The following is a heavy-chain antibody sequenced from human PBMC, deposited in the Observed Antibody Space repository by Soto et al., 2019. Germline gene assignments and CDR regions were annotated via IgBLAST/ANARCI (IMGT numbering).Heavy chain of an antibody. D-gene: IGHD3-3*01. CDR1: GGSISSGGYY. Sequence: PSETLSLTCTVSGGSISSGGYYWSWIRQHPGKGMEWIGYIYYSGSTYYNPSFKSRVTISVDTSKNQFSLKLSSVTAADTAVYYCARRHITIFGVVKRDAFDIWGQGTMVTVSS. J-gene: IGHJ3*02. CDR3: ARRHITIFGVVKRDAFDI. CDR2: IYYSGST. V-gene: IGHV4-31*03.